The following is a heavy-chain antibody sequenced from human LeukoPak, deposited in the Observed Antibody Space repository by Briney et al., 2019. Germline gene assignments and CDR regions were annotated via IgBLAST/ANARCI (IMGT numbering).Heavy chain of an antibody. J-gene: IGHJ5*02. Sequence: GGSLRLSCAASGFTFSSYSMNWVRQAPGKGLEWVSSISGSGVTPYYADSVKGRFTISRDNSRNTLYLQLNSLRAEDTAVYYCAKGGTPTIKWFDPWGQGTLVTVSS. V-gene: IGHV3-23*01. CDR3: AKGGTPTIKWFDP. D-gene: IGHD3-16*01. CDR2: ISGSGVTP. CDR1: GFTFSSYS.